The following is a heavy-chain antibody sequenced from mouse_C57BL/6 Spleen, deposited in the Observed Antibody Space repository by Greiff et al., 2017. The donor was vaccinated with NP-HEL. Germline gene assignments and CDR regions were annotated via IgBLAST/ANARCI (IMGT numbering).Heavy chain of an antibody. CDR1: GYTFTSYW. J-gene: IGHJ2*01. D-gene: IGHD2-4*01. V-gene: IGHV1-7*01. Sequence: VPLQQSGAELAKPGASVKLSCKASGYTFTSYWMHWVKQRPGQGLEWIGYINPSSGYTKYNQKFKDKATLTAAKSSSTAYMQLSSLTYEDSAVYYCARGGDYDGFDYWGQGTTLTVSS. CDR2: INPSSGYT. CDR3: ARGGDYDGFDY.